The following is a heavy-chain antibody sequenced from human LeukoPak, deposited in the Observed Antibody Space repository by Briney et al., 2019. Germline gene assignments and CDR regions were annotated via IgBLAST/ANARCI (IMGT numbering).Heavy chain of an antibody. CDR3: ARSRSVSNYKGMDV. Sequence: SETLSLTCAVYGGSFSGYYWSWIRQPPGKGLEWIGEINHSGSTNYNPSLKSRVTISVDTSKNQFSLKLSSVTAADTAVYYCARSRSVSNYKGMDVWGQGTTVTVSS. CDR1: GGSFSGYY. CDR2: INHSGST. J-gene: IGHJ6*02. V-gene: IGHV4-34*01. D-gene: IGHD5/OR15-5a*01.